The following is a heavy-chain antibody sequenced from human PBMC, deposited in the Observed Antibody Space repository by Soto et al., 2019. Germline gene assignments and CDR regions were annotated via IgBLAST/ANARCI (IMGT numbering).Heavy chain of an antibody. J-gene: IGHJ4*02. CDR1: GYTFSGYY. Sequence: QVQLVQSGAEVKKPGASVKVSCKTSGYTFSGYYIHWVRQAPGQGLEWMGWINPSGGGTNYAQKFQGXVXXXRXPSISTAFMEVTRLKSDDTAVYYCTRGSPTTPHFDYWGQGTLVTVSS. CDR3: TRGSPTTPHFDY. V-gene: IGHV1-2*04. D-gene: IGHD1-1*01. CDR2: INPSGGGT.